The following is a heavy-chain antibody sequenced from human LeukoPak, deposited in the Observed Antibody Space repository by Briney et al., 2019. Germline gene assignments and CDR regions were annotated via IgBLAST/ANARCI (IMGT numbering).Heavy chain of an antibody. D-gene: IGHD3-3*01. Sequence: PSETLSLTCTVPGGSISSSSYYWGWIRQPPGKGLEWIGSIYYSGSTYYNPSLKSRVTISVDTSKNQFSLKLSSVTAADTAVYYCARLRLYYDFWSGYYGPFDYWGQGTLVTVSS. CDR2: IYYSGST. J-gene: IGHJ4*02. CDR1: GGSISSSSYY. V-gene: IGHV4-39*01. CDR3: ARLRLYYDFWSGYYGPFDY.